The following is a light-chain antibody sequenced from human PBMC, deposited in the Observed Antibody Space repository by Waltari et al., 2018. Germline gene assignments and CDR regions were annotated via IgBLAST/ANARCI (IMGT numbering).Light chain of an antibody. V-gene: IGKV3-11*01. J-gene: IGKJ4*01. Sequence: EIVLTQSPATVSLSPGERATLSCRASQSVSGYLAWYQQKPGQATRLLPNATTNMATGIPARFSGSGSGTYFTLTITCLEPEDFAVYYCQQRNNWPLTFGGGTKVEIK. CDR1: QSVSGY. CDR3: QQRNNWPLT. CDR2: ATT.